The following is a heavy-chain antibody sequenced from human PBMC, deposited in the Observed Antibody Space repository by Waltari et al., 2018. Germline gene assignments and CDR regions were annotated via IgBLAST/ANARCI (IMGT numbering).Heavy chain of an antibody. V-gene: IGHV3-23*01. Sequence: EVQLLEYGGGLVQPGGSLRLSCAASGIPFSNYLMIWVRQAPGKGLEWVSGITGSGDNTYYAGAVKGRFTISRDNSKNTLSLQMNSLRDDDTAVYSCAKNANANYINWFDPWGQGTLVTVSS. CDR2: ITGSGDNT. CDR3: AKNANANYINWFDP. CDR1: GIPFSNYL. D-gene: IGHD1-7*01. J-gene: IGHJ5*02.